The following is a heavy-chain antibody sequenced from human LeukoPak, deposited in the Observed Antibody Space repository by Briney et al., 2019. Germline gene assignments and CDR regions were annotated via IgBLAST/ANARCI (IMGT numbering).Heavy chain of an antibody. J-gene: IGHJ4*02. Sequence: PGRSLRLSCAASGFTFSSYGMHWVRQAPGKGLEWVAVIWYDGSNKYYADSVKGRFTISRDNSKNTLYLQMNSLRAEDTAVYYCARDLRGAAAAEYYFDYWGQGTLVTVSS. D-gene: IGHD6-13*01. V-gene: IGHV3-33*01. CDR1: GFTFSSYG. CDR2: IWYDGSNK. CDR3: ARDLRGAAAAEYYFDY.